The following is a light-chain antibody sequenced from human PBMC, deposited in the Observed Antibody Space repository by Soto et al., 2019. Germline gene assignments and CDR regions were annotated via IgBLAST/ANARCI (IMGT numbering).Light chain of an antibody. J-gene: IGKJ1*01. Sequence: DIQMTQSPSSLSASVGDRVTITCRASQGIRDDLGWYQQKPGKTPNLLIYDASNLGSGVPSRFSGSGSGTEFTLTISSLQPDDFATYYCQQYDTYSTFGQGTKVDIK. CDR1: QGIRDD. CDR2: DAS. CDR3: QQYDTYST. V-gene: IGKV1-17*01.